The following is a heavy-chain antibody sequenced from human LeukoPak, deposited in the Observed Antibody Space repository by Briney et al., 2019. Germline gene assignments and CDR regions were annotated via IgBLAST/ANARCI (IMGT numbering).Heavy chain of an antibody. CDR1: GFTFSPYW. Sequence: GGSLRLSCAASGFTFSPYWMHWVRQAPGKGLVWVSRINGDGSSTGYADSVKGRFTISRDNAKNTLYLQMNSLRAEDTAVYYCAREASPERLDYWGQGTLVTVSS. V-gene: IGHV3-74*01. CDR2: INGDGSST. CDR3: AREASPERLDY. J-gene: IGHJ4*02.